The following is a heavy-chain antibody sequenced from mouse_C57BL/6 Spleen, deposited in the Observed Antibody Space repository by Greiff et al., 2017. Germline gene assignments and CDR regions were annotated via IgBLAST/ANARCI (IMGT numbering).Heavy chain of an antibody. Sequence: VQLQQSGAELMKPGASVKLSCKATGYTFTGYWIAWVKQRPGHGLEWIGEILPGSGSTYYNEKFKGKATFTADTSSNTAYMQLSSLTTEDSAIYYGARWRLRREGYAMDYWGQGTSVTVSS. CDR3: ARWRLRREGYAMDY. J-gene: IGHJ4*01. V-gene: IGHV1-9*01. CDR2: ILPGSGST. CDR1: GYTFTGYW. D-gene: IGHD2-4*01.